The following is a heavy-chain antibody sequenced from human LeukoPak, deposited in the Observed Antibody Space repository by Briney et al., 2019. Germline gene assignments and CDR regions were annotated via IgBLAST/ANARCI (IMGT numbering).Heavy chain of an antibody. CDR1: GFTFSSYA. J-gene: IGHJ3*02. CDR3: ARDISYCSSMSSCSGAFDI. V-gene: IGHV3-30*04. Sequence: GRSLRLSCAASGFTFSSYAMHWVRQAPGKGLEWVAVISYDGSNKYYADSVKGRFTISRDNSKNTLYLQMNSLRAEDTAVYYCARDISYCSSMSSCSGAFDIWGQGTMVTVSS. D-gene: IGHD2-2*01. CDR2: ISYDGSNK.